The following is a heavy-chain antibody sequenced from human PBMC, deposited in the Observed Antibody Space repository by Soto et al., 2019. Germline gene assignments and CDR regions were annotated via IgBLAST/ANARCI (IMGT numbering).Heavy chain of an antibody. V-gene: IGHV1-69*13. CDR1: GGTFSSYA. CDR3: ARDLDSSSSRDYYGMDV. CDR2: IIPIFGTA. Sequence: ASVKVSCKASGGTFSSYAISWVRQAPGQGLEWMGGIIPIFGTANYAQKFQGRVTITADESTSTAYMELSSLRSEDTAVYYCARDLDSSSSRDYYGMDVWGQGTTVTVSS. J-gene: IGHJ6*02. D-gene: IGHD6-6*01.